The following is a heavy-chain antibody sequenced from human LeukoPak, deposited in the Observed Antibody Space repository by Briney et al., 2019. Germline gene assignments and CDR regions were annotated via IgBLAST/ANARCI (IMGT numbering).Heavy chain of an antibody. V-gene: IGHV1-18*01. J-gene: IGHJ4*02. CDR3: ARGLGSYDYVWGSYRYTYFDY. CDR1: GYTFTSYG. CDR2: ISAYNGNA. Sequence: ASVKVSCKASGYTFTSYGISWVRQAPGQGLEWMEWISAYNGNANYAQKLQGRVTMTTDTSTSTAYMELRSLRSDDTAVYYCARGLGSYDYVWGSYRYTYFDYWGQGTLVTVSS. D-gene: IGHD3-16*02.